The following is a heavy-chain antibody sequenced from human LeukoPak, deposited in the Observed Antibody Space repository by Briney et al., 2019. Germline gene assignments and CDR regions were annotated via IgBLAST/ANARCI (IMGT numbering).Heavy chain of an antibody. CDR2: IYYSGST. Sequence: PSETLSLTCTVSGDSISSYYWSWIRQPPGKRLEWIGYIYYSGSTNYNPSLKSRVTISVDTSKNQFSLKLSSVTAADTAVYYCARDFTGDLYFDYWGQGTLVTVSS. V-gene: IGHV4-59*01. CDR1: GDSISSYY. CDR3: ARDFTGDLYFDY. J-gene: IGHJ4*02. D-gene: IGHD7-27*01.